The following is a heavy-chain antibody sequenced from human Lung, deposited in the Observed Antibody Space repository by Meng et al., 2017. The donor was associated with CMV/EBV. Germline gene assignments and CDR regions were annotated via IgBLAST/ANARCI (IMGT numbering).Heavy chain of an antibody. V-gene: IGHV3-21*01. Sequence: GGSLRLXCAAFGFTFSSYSMNWVRQAPGKGLEWVSFISSSSSYIYYGDSVKGRFTISRDNAKNSLYLQMNSLRAEDTAVYYCARAPGAARSEYGMDVWGQGTXVTVSS. D-gene: IGHD6-6*01. CDR3: ARAPGAARSEYGMDV. CDR1: GFTFSSYS. J-gene: IGHJ6*02. CDR2: ISSSSSYI.